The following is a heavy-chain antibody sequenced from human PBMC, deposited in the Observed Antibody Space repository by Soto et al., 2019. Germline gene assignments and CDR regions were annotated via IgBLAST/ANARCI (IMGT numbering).Heavy chain of an antibody. V-gene: IGHV3-7*01. CDR1: GFTFSRYW. CDR3: ARDFVEFDY. CDR2: INQDGSEK. Sequence: EVQLVESGGGLVQPGGSLRLSCVASGFTFSRYWMSWVRQAPGKGLEWVANINQDGSEKYYVDSMKGRFTISSDNAKNSLYLLMNSLRAEDTAVYYCARDFVEFDYWGQGTLVTVSS. J-gene: IGHJ4*02. D-gene: IGHD3-3*01.